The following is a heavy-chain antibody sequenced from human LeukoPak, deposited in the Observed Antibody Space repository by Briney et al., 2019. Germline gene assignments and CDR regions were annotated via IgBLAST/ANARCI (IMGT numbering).Heavy chain of an antibody. D-gene: IGHD7-27*01. CDR2: IRNVGNDK. Sequence: PGGSLGLSCVVSGFRLSTYGMHWVRQAPGKGLEWVSFIRNVGNDKYYAQSVKGRFTISRDDSKNTQYLQMNSLRGEDTAVYYCATDFNWAWNYWGQGTLVTVSS. J-gene: IGHJ4*02. V-gene: IGHV3-30*02. CDR3: ATDFNWAWNY. CDR1: GFRLSTYG.